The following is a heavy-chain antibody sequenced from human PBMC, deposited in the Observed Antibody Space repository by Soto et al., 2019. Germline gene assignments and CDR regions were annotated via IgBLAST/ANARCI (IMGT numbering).Heavy chain of an antibody. Sequence: SETLSLTCSVYGGSFSDYYWSWIRQPPGKGLEWIGEINHSGSTNYNPPLKSRVTISVHTSKNQFSLKLSSVTAADTAVYYCARARKGSGSDYYYHYGMDVWGKGTTVTVSS. CDR2: INHSGST. J-gene: IGHJ6*04. CDR1: GGSFSDYY. V-gene: IGHV4-34*01. CDR3: ARARKGSGSDYYYHYGMDV. D-gene: IGHD3-3*01.